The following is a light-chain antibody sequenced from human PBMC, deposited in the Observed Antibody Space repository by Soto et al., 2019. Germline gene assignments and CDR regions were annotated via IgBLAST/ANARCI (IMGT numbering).Light chain of an antibody. Sequence: ERVMTQSPATLSVSPGERATLSWSASQSLSSNLAWYQKKPCKPPRRLSYGASTRSTGIPDRFSGSGSGTECTLTISRLTAEDLAVDYCRQYNSCPPLLGPWTKLDIK. V-gene: IGKV3-15*01. CDR3: RQYNSCPPL. CDR2: GAS. CDR1: QSLSSN. J-gene: IGKJ3*01.